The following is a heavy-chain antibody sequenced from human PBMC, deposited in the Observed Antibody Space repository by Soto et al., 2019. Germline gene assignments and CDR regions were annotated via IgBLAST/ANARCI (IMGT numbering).Heavy chain of an antibody. CDR2: ISLYNGNT. V-gene: IGHV1-18*04. CDR1: DFSFTSHG. J-gene: IGHJ4*02. D-gene: IGHD2-2*01. Sequence: GPGVKKPGASMKVSCKAYDFSFTSHGISWVRQAPGQGLEWMGWISLYNGNTNYAQQFQGRVTMTTHTSTSTAYMELRSLRSDDTAMYFCAIYHLELFRFDYWGQGTLVTVSS. CDR3: AIYHLELFRFDY.